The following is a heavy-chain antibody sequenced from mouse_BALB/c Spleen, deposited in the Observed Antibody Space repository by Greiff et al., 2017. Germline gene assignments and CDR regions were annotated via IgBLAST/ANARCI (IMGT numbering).Heavy chain of an antibody. D-gene: IGHD1-1*01. CDR3: ASYYYGSSPNY. Sequence: VQLQQSGAELVRPGALVKLSCKASGFNIKDYYMHWVKQRPEQGLEWIGWIDPENGNTIYDPKFQGKASITADTSSNTAYLQLSSLTSEDTAVYYCASYYYGSSPNYWGQGTTLTVSS. CDR1: GFNIKDYY. CDR2: IDPENGNT. V-gene: IGHV14-1*02. J-gene: IGHJ2*01.